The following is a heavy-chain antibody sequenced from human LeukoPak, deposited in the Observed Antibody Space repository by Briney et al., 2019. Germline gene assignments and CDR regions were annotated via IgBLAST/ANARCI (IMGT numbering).Heavy chain of an antibody. D-gene: IGHD6-13*01. V-gene: IGHV3-53*01. CDR2: IYSGGST. CDR3: ASGLNKAAGEEVRGY. CDR1: GFTVSSNY. Sequence: GGSLRLSCAASGFTVSSNYMSWVRQAPGKGLEWVSVIYSGGSTYYADSVKGRFTISRDNSKNTLYLQMNSLRAEDTAVYYCASGLNKAAGEEVRGYWGQGTLVTVSS. J-gene: IGHJ4*02.